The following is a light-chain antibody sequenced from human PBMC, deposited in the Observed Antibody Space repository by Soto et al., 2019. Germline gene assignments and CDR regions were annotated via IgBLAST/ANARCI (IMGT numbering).Light chain of an antibody. Sequence: QSVLTQPASVSGSPGQSITISCTGTSSDVGSYKLVSWYQQHPGKAPKLMISEVTKRPSGVSTRFSGSKSGNTASLTISGLQPEDESDYYCCSYAGSNTGVFGGGTKVTVL. CDR1: SSDVGSYKL. CDR2: EVT. V-gene: IGLV2-23*02. J-gene: IGLJ3*02. CDR3: CSYAGSNTGV.